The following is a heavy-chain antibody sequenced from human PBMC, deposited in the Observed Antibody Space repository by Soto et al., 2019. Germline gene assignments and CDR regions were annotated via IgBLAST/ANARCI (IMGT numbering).Heavy chain of an antibody. V-gene: IGHV4-4*07. CDR2: IYSSGGT. Sequence: SETLSLTCTVSGGAISGYYWTWVRQPAGKGLEWIGRIYSSGGTKYNPSLKSRVDMSLDMSKNQFSLRLSSVTAADTAVYYCARGQRFSDSFDPWGQGTLVTVSS. CDR3: ARGQRFSDSFDP. J-gene: IGHJ5*02. D-gene: IGHD3-3*01. CDR1: GGAISGYY.